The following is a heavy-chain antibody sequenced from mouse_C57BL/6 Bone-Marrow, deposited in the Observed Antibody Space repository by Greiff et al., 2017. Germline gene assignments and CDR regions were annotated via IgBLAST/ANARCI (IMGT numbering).Heavy chain of an antibody. Sequence: QVQLKQPGTELVKPGASVKLSCKASGYTFTSYWMHWVKQRPGQGLEWIGNINPSNGGTNYNEKLKSKATLTVDKSSRTAYMQLSSLTSEDSAVYYCARSDWDGDFDYWGQGTTLTVSS. J-gene: IGHJ2*01. CDR3: ARSDWDGDFDY. CDR1: GYTFTSYW. D-gene: IGHD4-1*01. CDR2: INPSNGGT. V-gene: IGHV1-53*01.